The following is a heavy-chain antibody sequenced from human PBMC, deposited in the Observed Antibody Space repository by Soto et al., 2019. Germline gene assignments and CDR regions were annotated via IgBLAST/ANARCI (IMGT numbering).Heavy chain of an antibody. Sequence: QVQLVESGGGVVQPGGSLRLSCAPSGFTLSSYGMHGVRQAPGKGLEWVAVISYDGSNKYYADSVKGQFTISRDNSKNTLYLQMNSLRAEDTAVYYCAKDLLGPGRAYGMDVWGQGTTVTVSS. D-gene: IGHD7-27*01. V-gene: IGHV3-30*18. J-gene: IGHJ6*02. CDR2: ISYDGSNK. CDR3: AKDLLGPGRAYGMDV. CDR1: GFTLSSYG.